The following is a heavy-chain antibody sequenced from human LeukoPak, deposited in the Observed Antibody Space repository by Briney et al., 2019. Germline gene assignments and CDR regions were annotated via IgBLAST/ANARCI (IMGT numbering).Heavy chain of an antibody. CDR3: ATSPGELEFDY. CDR1: GLTFSSYS. Sequence: GGSLRLSCAASGLTFSSYSMNWLRRAPGNGLEWVSSITSSSRYIYYADSVKGRFTISRDNAKNSLYLQMNSLRAEDTAIYYCATSPGELEFDYWGQGTLVTVSS. CDR2: ITSSSRYI. D-gene: IGHD1-1*01. J-gene: IGHJ4*02. V-gene: IGHV3-21*01.